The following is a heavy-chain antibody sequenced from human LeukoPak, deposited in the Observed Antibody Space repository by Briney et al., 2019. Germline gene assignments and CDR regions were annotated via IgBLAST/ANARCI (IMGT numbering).Heavy chain of an antibody. D-gene: IGHD3-3*01. CDR1: GGSINSNNYY. CDR2: IYSSGSA. J-gene: IGHJ4*02. V-gene: IGHV4-39*01. Sequence: SETLSLTCTVSGGSINSNNYYWGWIRQPPGTGLEWIGSIYSSGSAYYNPSLKSRVTISVDTSKNQFSLRLSSVTAADTAVYYCQSRYLEWLLEYWGQGTLVTVSS. CDR3: QSRYLEWLLEY.